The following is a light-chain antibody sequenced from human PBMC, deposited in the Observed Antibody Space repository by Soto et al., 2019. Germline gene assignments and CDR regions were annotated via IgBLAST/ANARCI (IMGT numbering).Light chain of an antibody. V-gene: IGLV2-8*01. CDR2: EVS. CDR1: GSDVGGYSD. J-gene: IGLJ2*01. Sequence: QSALPQPPCASGSPGQSVTISFTAAGSDVGGYSDVSWYQQHPRKDPKLMIYEVSKRPSGGRDRFADSKSGNTASLTVSWVEAEDEDDYYCSSYGGSGNLVFGRGTKVTVL. CDR3: SSYGGSGNLV.